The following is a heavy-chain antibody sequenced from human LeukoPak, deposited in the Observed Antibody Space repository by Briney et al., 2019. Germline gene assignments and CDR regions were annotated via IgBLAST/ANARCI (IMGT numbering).Heavy chain of an antibody. Sequence: SVKVSCKASGGTFSSYAISWVRQAPGQGLEWMGGIIPIFGTANYAQKFQGRVTITADESTSTAYMELSSLRSEDTAVYYCASRSSSSLYYYYYYGMDVWGQGTTVTVSS. CDR3: ASRSSSSLYYYYYYGMDV. J-gene: IGHJ6*02. D-gene: IGHD6-6*01. CDR1: GGTFSSYA. CDR2: IIPIFGTA. V-gene: IGHV1-69*13.